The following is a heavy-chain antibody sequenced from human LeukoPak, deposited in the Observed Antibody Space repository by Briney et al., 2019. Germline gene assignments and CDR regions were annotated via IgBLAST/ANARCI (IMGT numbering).Heavy chain of an antibody. V-gene: IGHV3-30*18. D-gene: IGHD2/OR15-2a*01. CDR1: GFSINSFS. J-gene: IGHJ4*02. Sequence: PGGSLRLSSTPSGFSINSFSILRLRQAPGKGLEWVAVVSNDGNNKYYSDSVRGRFTISRDNSKNTVDLQMNSLRAGDTAVYYCAKDYHNRAFEYWGQGTLVTVSS. CDR3: AKDYHNRAFEY. CDR2: VSNDGNNK.